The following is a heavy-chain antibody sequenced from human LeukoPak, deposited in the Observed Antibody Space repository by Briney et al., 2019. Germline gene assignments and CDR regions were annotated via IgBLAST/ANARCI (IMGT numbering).Heavy chain of an antibody. J-gene: IGHJ4*02. V-gene: IGHV4-59*01. D-gene: IGHD5-24*01. CDR1: GGSISSYY. CDR3: ARDRGFYFDY. Sequence: SETLSLTCTVSGGSISSYYWSWIRQPPGKGLEWIGYIYYSGSTNYNPSLKSRVPISVDTSKNQFSLKLSSVTAADTAVYYCARDRGFYFDYWGQGTLVTVSS. CDR2: IYYSGST.